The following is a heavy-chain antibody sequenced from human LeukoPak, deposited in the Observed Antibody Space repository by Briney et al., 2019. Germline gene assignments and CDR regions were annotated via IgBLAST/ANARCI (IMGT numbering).Heavy chain of an antibody. CDR2: ISYSSNYI. Sequence: GGSLRLSCAASGFTFSSYSMNWVRQAPGKGLEWVSSISYSSNYIYYADSVKGRFTISRDNAKNSLYLQMNSLRAEDTAVYYCARESVYYESSPLPWGQGTLVTVSS. J-gene: IGHJ5*02. CDR1: GFTFSSYS. D-gene: IGHD3-22*01. CDR3: ARESVYYESSPLP. V-gene: IGHV3-21*01.